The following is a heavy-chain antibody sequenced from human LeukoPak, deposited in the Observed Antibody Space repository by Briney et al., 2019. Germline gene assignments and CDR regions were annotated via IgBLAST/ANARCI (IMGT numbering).Heavy chain of an antibody. V-gene: IGHV1-69*13. J-gene: IGHJ4*02. CDR3: ARDRWDCSGGSCNSSDY. CDR2: IIPIFGTA. CDR1: GGTFSSYA. D-gene: IGHD2-15*01. Sequence: ASVKVSCKASGGTFSSYAISWVRQAPGQGLEWMGGIIPIFGTANYAQKFQGRVTITADESTSTAYMELSSLRSEDTAVYYCARDRWDCSGGSCNSSDYWGQGTLVTVSS.